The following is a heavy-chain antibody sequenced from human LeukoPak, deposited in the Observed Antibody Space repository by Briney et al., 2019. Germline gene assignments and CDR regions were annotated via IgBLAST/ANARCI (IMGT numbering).Heavy chain of an antibody. CDR1: GFTFGSYS. V-gene: IGHV3-21*01. CDR3: ATSYSPSIAVAGTDAFDI. J-gene: IGHJ3*02. D-gene: IGHD6-19*01. CDR2: ISSSSSYV. Sequence: GGSLRLSCAASGFTFGSYSMNWVRQAPGKGLEWVSSISSSSSYVYYADSVKGRFTISRDNAKNSLYLQMNSLRAEDTAVYYCATSYSPSIAVAGTDAFDIWGQGTMVTVSS.